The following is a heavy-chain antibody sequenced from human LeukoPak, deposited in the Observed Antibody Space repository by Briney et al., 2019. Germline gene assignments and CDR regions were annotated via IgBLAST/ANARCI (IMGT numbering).Heavy chain of an antibody. CDR3: ARARPESTVVIYYYGMDV. CDR1: GGSISSYY. CDR2: IYYSGST. J-gene: IGHJ6*02. Sequence: PSETLSLTCTVSGGSISSYYWSWIRQPPGKGLEWIGYIYYSGSTNYNPSLKRRVTISVDTSKNQFSLKLSSVTAADTAVYYCARARPESTVVIYYYGMDVWGQGTTVTVSS. D-gene: IGHD4-23*01. V-gene: IGHV4-59*01.